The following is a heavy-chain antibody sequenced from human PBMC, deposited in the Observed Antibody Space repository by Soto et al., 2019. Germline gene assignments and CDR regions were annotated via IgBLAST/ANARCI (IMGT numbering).Heavy chain of an antibody. Sequence: SQTLSLTGAISGDSVSSNSAAWNWIRQSPSRGLEWLGRIYYRSQWYNDYAVSVKGRITINPDTSKNQFSLQLNSVTPDDTAVYYCTRWSYDTKPIWGQGTLVTVSS. J-gene: IGHJ4*02. V-gene: IGHV6-1*01. CDR3: TRWSYDTKPI. D-gene: IGHD3-22*01. CDR1: GDSVSSNSAA. CDR2: IYYRSQWYN.